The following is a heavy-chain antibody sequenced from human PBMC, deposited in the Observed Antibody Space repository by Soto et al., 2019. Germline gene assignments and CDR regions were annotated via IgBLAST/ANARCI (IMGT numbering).Heavy chain of an antibody. CDR3: ARERHGDYEAGENWFDP. V-gene: IGHV3-33*01. D-gene: IGHD4-17*01. J-gene: IGHJ5*02. CDR1: GFTFSSYG. Sequence: QVQLVESGGGVVQPGRSLRLSCAASGFTFSSYGMHWVRQAPGKGLVWVAVIWYDGSNKYYADSVKGRFTISRDNYKNTLYLQMTGRRAEDTAVYYCARERHGDYEAGENWFDPGDQGTLVTVFS. CDR2: IWYDGSNK.